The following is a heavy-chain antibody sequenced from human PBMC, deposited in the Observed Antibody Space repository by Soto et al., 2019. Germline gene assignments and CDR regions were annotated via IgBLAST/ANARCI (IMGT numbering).Heavy chain of an antibody. J-gene: IGHJ4*02. V-gene: IGHV3-23*01. D-gene: IGHD2-15*01. CDR2: ISGSGGST. Sequence: GGSLNLSCAASGFTFSSYAMSWVRQAPGKGLEWVSAISGSGGSTYYADSVKGRFTISRDNSKNTLYLQMNSLRAEDTAVYYCAKEDCSGGSCYSNGVGYFDYWGQGTLVTGSS. CDR1: GFTFSSYA. CDR3: AKEDCSGGSCYSNGVGYFDY.